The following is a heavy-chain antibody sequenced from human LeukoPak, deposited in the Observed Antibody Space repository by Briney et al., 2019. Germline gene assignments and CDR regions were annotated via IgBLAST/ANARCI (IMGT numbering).Heavy chain of an antibody. CDR1: GLTLRSFA. D-gene: IGHD6-25*01. J-gene: IGHJ4*02. Sequence: GGSLRLSCEVSGLTLRSFAMSWVRQPAGKGLEWVSAISGDGGSTEYADSVKGRFTISRDNSKNTVYLQMNSLRAGDTALYYCAAMTIAAANAFFYWGRGTVATVSA. V-gene: IGHV3-23*01. CDR2: ISGDGGST. CDR3: AAMTIAAANAFFY.